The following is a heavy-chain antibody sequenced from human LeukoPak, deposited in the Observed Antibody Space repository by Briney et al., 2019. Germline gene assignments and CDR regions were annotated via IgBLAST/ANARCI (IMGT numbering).Heavy chain of an antibody. CDR3: ARRRYYDSSGYYDDGWSFDY. CDR1: GYSFTSYW. D-gene: IGHD3-22*01. V-gene: IGHV5-51*01. J-gene: IGHJ4*02. Sequence: GESLKISCKGSGYSFTSYWIGWVRQMPGKGLEWMGIIYPGDSDTRYSPSFQGQVTISADKSISTAYLQWSSLKASDTAMYYCARRRYYDSSGYYDDGWSFDYWGQGTLVTVSS. CDR2: IYPGDSDT.